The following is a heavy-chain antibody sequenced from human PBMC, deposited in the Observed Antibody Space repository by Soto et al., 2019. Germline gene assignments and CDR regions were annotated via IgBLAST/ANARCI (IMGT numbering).Heavy chain of an antibody. Sequence: QVQLVQSGAEVKKPGASVKVSCKASGYTFTRYDINWVRQAPGQGLEWMGWTNPKSGFTGSAQKFQGRVTMTRDSSISTAYMELNSLRSEDPAVYYCARTDGDLDYWGQGTLVTVSS. CDR1: GYTFTRYD. D-gene: IGHD4-17*01. V-gene: IGHV1-8*01. J-gene: IGHJ4*02. CDR3: ARTDGDLDY. CDR2: TNPKSGFT.